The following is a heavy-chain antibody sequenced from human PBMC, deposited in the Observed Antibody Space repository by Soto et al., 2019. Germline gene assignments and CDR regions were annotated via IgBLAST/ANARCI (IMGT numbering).Heavy chain of an antibody. CDR3: ARGGVLYGMDV. CDR2: IIPIFGTA. CDR1: GGTFSSYA. J-gene: IGHJ6*02. Sequence: QVQLVQSGAEVKKPGSSVKVSCKASGGTFSSYAISWVRQAPGQGLEWMGGIIPIFGTANYAQKFQGRVTITADESPSTASRELSSLRSEDTAVYYCARGGVLYGMDVWGQGTTVTVSS. V-gene: IGHV1-69*01.